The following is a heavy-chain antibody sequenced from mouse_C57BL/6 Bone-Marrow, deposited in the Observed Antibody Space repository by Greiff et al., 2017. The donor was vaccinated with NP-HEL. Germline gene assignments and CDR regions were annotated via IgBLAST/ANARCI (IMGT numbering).Heavy chain of an antibody. CDR2: INPYNGGT. Sequence: EVQLQQSGPVLVKPGASVKMSCKASAYTFTDYYMNWVKQSHGKSLEWIGVINPYNGGTSYNQKFKGKATLTVDKSSSTAYMELNSLTSEDSAVYYCARWDGYYPYWYFDVWGTGTTVTVSS. CDR1: AYTFTDYY. V-gene: IGHV1-19*01. CDR3: ARWDGYYPYWYFDV. D-gene: IGHD2-3*01. J-gene: IGHJ1*03.